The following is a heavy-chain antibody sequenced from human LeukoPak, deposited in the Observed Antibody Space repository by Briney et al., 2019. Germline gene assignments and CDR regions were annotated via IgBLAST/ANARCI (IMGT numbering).Heavy chain of an antibody. CDR2: IYSSGST. V-gene: IGHV4-4*09. J-gene: IGHJ6*03. CDR1: GGSISSYY. CDR3: ARLSQVGDSSGYRDYYYMDV. Sequence: SETLSLTCTVSGGSISSYYWSWIRQPPGKGLEWIGYIYSSGSTNYNPSLKSRVTISVDTSKNQFSLKLSSVTAADTAAYYCARLSQVGDSSGYRDYYYMDVWGKGTTVTVSS. D-gene: IGHD3-22*01.